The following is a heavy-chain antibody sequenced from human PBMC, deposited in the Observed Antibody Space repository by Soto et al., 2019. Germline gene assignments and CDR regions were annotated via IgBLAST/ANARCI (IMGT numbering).Heavy chain of an antibody. CDR1: GFTFSSYS. CDR3: ARDKRDLRFLEWSYYFDY. D-gene: IGHD3-3*01. V-gene: IGHV3-48*01. J-gene: IGHJ4*02. CDR2: ISGSSSSI. Sequence: GGSLRLSCAASGFTFSSYSMNWVRQAPGKGLEWVSSISGSSSSIYYADSVKGRFTISRDNSKNTLYLQMNSLRAEDTAVYYCARDKRDLRFLEWSYYFDYWGQGTLVTVSS.